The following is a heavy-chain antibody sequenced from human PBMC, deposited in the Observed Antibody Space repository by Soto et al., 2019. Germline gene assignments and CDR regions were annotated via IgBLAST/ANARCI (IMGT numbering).Heavy chain of an antibody. V-gene: IGHV3-30*18. D-gene: IGHD3-22*01. CDR1: GFTFSSYG. J-gene: IGHJ4*02. CDR2: ISYDGSNK. CDR3: AKTRHYYYDSSGYRDINY. Sequence: QVQLVESGGGVVQPGMSLRLSCAASGFTFSSYGMHWVRQAPGKGLEWVAVISYDGSNKYYADSVKGRFTISRDNSKNTLYLQMNSLRAEDTAVYYCAKTRHYYYDSSGYRDINYWGQGTLVTVSS.